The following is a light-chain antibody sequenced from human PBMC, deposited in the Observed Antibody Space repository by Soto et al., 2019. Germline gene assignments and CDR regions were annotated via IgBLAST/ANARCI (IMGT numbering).Light chain of an antibody. J-gene: IGLJ2*01. Sequence: QSVLTQPPSVSGAPGQRVTISCTGSSSNIGAGYDVHWYQQLPGTAPKLLIYVNNNRPSGVPDRFSGSKSGTSASLAITGLQAEDWGDYYRQSYDSSLSGYVVFGGGTKLTVL. CDR3: QSYDSSLSGYVV. CDR2: VNN. V-gene: IGLV1-40*01. CDR1: SSNIGAGYD.